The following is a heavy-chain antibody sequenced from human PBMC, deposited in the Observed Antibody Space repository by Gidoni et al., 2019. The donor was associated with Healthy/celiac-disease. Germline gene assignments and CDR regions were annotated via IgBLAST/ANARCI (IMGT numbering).Heavy chain of an antibody. D-gene: IGHD3-22*01. Sequence: QVQLQQWGAGLLKPSETLSLTCAVYGGSFSGYYWSWIRQPPGKGLEWIGEINHSGSTNYNPSLKSRVTISVDTSKNQCSLKLSSVTAADTAVYYCARVSLSYYDSSGYFDYWGQGTLVTVSS. V-gene: IGHV4-34*01. CDR3: ARVSLSYYDSSGYFDY. J-gene: IGHJ4*02. CDR2: INHSGST. CDR1: GGSFSGYY.